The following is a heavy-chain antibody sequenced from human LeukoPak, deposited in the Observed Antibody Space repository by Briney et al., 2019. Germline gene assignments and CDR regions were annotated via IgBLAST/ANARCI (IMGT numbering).Heavy chain of an antibody. D-gene: IGHD3-3*01. Sequence: GGSLRLSCAASGFTFYNYAMSWVRQAPGKGPEWVSSISSSGGSTYYADSVEGRFTISRDNSKNTLYLQMNSLRAEDTAVFYCAKSSLLEWLSRQSWFDPWGQGTLVTVSS. CDR3: AKSSLLEWLSRQSWFDP. V-gene: IGHV3-23*01. CDR2: ISSSGGST. J-gene: IGHJ5*02. CDR1: GFTFYNYA.